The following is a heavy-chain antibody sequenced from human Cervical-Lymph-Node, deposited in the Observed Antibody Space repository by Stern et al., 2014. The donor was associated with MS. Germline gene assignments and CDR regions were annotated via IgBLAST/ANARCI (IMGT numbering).Heavy chain of an antibody. Sequence: VQLVESGGGVVQPGRSLRLSCTAAGFTFSNYAMHWVRQAPGRGLEWVAVISYAGSNKNYADSMKGRFTISRDNSKNTLFLQMNSLRPEDTAIYYCAREGQGFDNWGQGAPVTVSS. CDR1: GFTFSNYA. CDR2: ISYAGSNK. CDR3: AREGQGFDN. J-gene: IGHJ4*02. V-gene: IGHV3-30-3*01.